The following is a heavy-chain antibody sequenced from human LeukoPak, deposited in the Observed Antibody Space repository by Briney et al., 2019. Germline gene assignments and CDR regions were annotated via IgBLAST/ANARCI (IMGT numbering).Heavy chain of an antibody. V-gene: IGHV3-7*04. CDR2: IKQDGSEK. CDR3: ARDKHGDYVGDYYYYGMVV. Sequence: PGGSLRLSCAASGFTFSSYWMSWVRQAPGKGLEWVANIKQDGSEKYYVDSVKGRFTISRDNAKNSLYLQMNSLRAEDTAVYYCARDKHGDYVGDYYYYGMVVWGQGTTVTVSS. CDR1: GFTFSSYW. J-gene: IGHJ6*02. D-gene: IGHD4-17*01.